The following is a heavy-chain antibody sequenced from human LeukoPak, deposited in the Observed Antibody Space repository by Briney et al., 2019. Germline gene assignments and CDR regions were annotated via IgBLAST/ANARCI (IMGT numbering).Heavy chain of an antibody. J-gene: IGHJ3*02. CDR3: ARDCGGDCYGAFDI. Sequence: GGSLRLSCAASGFTFSSYSMNWVRQAPGKGLEWVSSISSSSSYIYYADSVKGRFTISRDNAKNSLYLQMNSLRAEDTAVYYCARDCGGDCYGAFDIWGQGTMVTVSS. CDR2: ISSSSSYI. D-gene: IGHD2-21*02. CDR1: GFTFSSYS. V-gene: IGHV3-21*01.